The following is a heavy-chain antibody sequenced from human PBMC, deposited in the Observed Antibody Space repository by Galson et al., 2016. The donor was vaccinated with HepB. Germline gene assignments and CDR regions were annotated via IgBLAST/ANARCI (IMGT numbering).Heavy chain of an antibody. CDR3: AKDAILACGRDCYIDH. J-gene: IGHJ4*02. CDR1: GFTFRSYG. Sequence: SLRLSCAASGFTFRSYGMHWVRQAPGKGLEWLAGILYDGSNEYYGDSVKGRFTISRDNSKKTLNLQMNSLTSEDTAVYYCAKDAILACGRDCYIDHWGQGTLVTVSS. V-gene: IGHV3-30*18. CDR2: ILYDGSNE. D-gene: IGHD2-21*02.